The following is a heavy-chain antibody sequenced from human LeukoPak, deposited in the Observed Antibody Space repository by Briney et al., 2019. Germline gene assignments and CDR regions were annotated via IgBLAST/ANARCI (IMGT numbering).Heavy chain of an antibody. CDR2: ICYSGST. CDR3: AREKTSGYSSGWYARWFDP. J-gene: IGHJ5*02. V-gene: IGHV4-59*01. CDR1: GGSISSYY. Sequence: SETLSLTCTVSGGSISSYYWSWIRQPPGKGLEWIGYICYSGSTNYNPSLKSRVTISVDTSKNQFSLKLSSVTAADTAVYYCAREKTSGYSSGWYARWFDPWGQGTLVTVSS. D-gene: IGHD6-19*01.